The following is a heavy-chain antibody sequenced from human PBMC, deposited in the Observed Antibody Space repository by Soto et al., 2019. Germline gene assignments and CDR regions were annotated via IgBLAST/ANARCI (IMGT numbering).Heavy chain of an antibody. CDR2: INPNNGGT. Sequence: ASVKVSCKASGDNFGDYYIDWVRQAPGQRLEWMGWINPNNGGTKYAQNFQDSVTMTRDTSISTVYMQLSSLTSDDTALYFCAGSLLRGVKWFDPWGQGTMVTVSS. D-gene: IGHD3-10*01. CDR1: GDNFGDYY. CDR3: AGSLLRGVKWFDP. J-gene: IGHJ5*02. V-gene: IGHV1-2*02.